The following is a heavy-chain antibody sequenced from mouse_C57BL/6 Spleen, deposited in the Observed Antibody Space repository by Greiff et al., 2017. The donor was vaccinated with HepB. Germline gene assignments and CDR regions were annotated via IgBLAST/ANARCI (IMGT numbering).Heavy chain of an antibody. CDR3: ARSGKSFDY. D-gene: IGHD3-2*02. V-gene: IGHV1-61*01. Sequence: QVQLQQPGAELLRPGSSVKLSCKASGYTFTSYWMDWVKQRPGQGLEWIGNIYPSDSETHYNQKFKDKATLTVDKSSSTAYMQLSSLTSEDSAVYYCARSGKSFDYWGQGTTLTVSS. CDR2: IYPSDSET. CDR1: GYTFTSYW. J-gene: IGHJ2*01.